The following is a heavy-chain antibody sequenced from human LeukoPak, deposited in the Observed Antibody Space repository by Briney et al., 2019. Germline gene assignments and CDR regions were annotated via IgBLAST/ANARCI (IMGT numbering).Heavy chain of an antibody. Sequence: PSGTLSLTCTVSGGSISSSSYYWGWIRQPPGKGVEWLGSIYYSGSTYYNPSLKSRVTISVDTSKDQFSLKVSSVTAADTAVYYCARLCSGGNCYYRYYYYMDVWGKGTTVTVSS. CDR1: GGSISSSSYY. CDR3: ARLCSGGNCYYRYYYYMDV. V-gene: IGHV4-39*01. CDR2: IYYSGST. D-gene: IGHD2-15*01. J-gene: IGHJ6*03.